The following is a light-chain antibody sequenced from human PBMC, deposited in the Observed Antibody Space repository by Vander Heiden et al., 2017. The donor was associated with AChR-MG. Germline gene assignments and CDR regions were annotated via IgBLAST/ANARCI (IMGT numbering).Light chain of an antibody. V-gene: IGKV3-15*01. CDR2: GAS. CDR3: QQYKKWPPWT. J-gene: IGKJ1*01. Sequence: EIVMTQSPATLSVSPGERATLSCRASQSVSSYLAWYQQKPGQAPRLLIYGASTRATGIPARFSGSGYGTDFTLTISSLQSEDFAVYYCQQYKKWPPWTFGQGTKVEIK. CDR1: QSVSSY.